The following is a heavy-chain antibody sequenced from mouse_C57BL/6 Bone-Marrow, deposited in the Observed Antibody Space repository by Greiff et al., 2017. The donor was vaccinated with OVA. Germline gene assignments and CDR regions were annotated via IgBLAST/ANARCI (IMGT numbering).Heavy chain of an antibody. CDR3: ARRGLRGYAMDY. J-gene: IGHJ4*01. Sequence: QVQLQQPGAELVKPGASVKLSCKASGYTFTSYWMQWVKQRPGQGLEWIGEIDPSDSYTNYNQKFKGKATLTVDTSSSTAYMQLSSLTSEDSAVYYYARRGLRGYAMDYWGQGTSVTVSS. CDR1: GYTFTSYW. V-gene: IGHV1-50*01. CDR2: IDPSDSYT. D-gene: IGHD2-4*01.